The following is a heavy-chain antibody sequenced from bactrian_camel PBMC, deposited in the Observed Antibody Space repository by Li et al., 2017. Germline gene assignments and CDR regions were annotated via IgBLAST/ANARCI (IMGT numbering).Heavy chain of an antibody. CDR3: AAEPRGSAS. CDR2: ITGDGVA. V-gene: IGHV3S63*01. CDR1: GFTFADSG. Sequence: HVQLVESGGGSVQAGGSLRLSCTASGFTFADSGMARYRQIPPHNDCERVSGITGDGVATYSESVKGRFTISRDNAKNTLFLQMSSLKPEDTAVYHCAAEPRGSASWGQGTQVTVS. J-gene: IGHJ6*01. D-gene: IGHD3*01.